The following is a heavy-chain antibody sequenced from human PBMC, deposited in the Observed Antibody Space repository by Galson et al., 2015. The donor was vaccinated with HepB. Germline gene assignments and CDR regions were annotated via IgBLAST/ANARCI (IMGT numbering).Heavy chain of an antibody. CDR3: ASPWGCTSTSCYSGYYSYGMDV. J-gene: IGHJ6*02. V-gene: IGHV3-53*01. CDR1: GFTVSRNY. D-gene: IGHD2-2*01. Sequence: SLRLSCAASGFTVSRNYMSWVRQAPGKGLEWISVIYSSGSTYYADSVRGRFTISRDNSKNTVSLQMNSLRAEDAAVYYCASPWGCTSTSCYSGYYSYGMDVWGQGTTVTVSS. CDR2: IYSSGST.